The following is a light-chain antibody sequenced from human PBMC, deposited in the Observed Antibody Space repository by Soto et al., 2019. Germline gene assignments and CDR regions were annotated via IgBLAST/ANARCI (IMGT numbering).Light chain of an antibody. CDR3: SSFTSSNTYV. CDR1: SSDIGAYNR. J-gene: IGLJ1*01. V-gene: IGLV2-18*02. CDR2: DVN. Sequence: QSVLTQPPSLSGSPGQSVAISCTGTSSDIGAYNRVSWYQQPPGTAPKLMIYDVNNRPSGVPDRFSGSKSGNTASLTISGLQADDEADYYCSSFTSSNTYVFGTGTKATVL.